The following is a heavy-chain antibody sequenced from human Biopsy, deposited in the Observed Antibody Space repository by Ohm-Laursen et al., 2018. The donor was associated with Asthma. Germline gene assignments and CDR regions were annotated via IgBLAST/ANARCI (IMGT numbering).Heavy chain of an antibody. CDR1: GYTFSNYA. CDR2: ISGYNGDT. V-gene: IGHV1-18*04. Sequence: ASAKVSCKASGYTFSNYAISWVRQAPGQGLEWMGWISGYNGDTKFAQNVKGRLSLTTDTSTSTAYMELRSLTSDDTAVYYCVRDKVVVVPGSKGPTDWFDPWGQGTLVTVSS. J-gene: IGHJ5*02. CDR3: VRDKVVVVPGSKGPTDWFDP. D-gene: IGHD2-15*01.